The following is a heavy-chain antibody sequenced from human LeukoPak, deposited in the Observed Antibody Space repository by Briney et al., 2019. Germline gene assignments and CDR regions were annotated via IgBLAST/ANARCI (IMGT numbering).Heavy chain of an antibody. Sequence: GGSLRLSCAASGFTFSSYAMRWVRQAPGKGLEWVAVISYDGSNKYYADSVKGRFTISRDNSKNTLYLQMNSLRAEDTAVYYCARDGLRLDTMIVVVNTPFFDYWGQGTLVTVSS. CDR2: ISYDGSNK. D-gene: IGHD3-22*01. CDR1: GFTFSSYA. CDR3: ARDGLRLDTMIVVVNTPFFDY. J-gene: IGHJ4*02. V-gene: IGHV3-30-3*01.